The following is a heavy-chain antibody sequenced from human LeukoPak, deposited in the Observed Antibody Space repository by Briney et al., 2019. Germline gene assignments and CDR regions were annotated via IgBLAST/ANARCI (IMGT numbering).Heavy chain of an antibody. V-gene: IGHV4-34*01. D-gene: IGHD1-26*01. CDR1: GWSFSGYY. Sequence: SETLSLTCAVYGWSFSGYYWSWIRQPPGKGLEWIGEINHSGSSNYNPPLKSRVTISVETSKKQFSLKLSSVTAADTAVYYCVGYSGSYYSVDYWGQGTLVTVSS. CDR2: INHSGSS. J-gene: IGHJ4*02. CDR3: VGYSGSYYSVDY.